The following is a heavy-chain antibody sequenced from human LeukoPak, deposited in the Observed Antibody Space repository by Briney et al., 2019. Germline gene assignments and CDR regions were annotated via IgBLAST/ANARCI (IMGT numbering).Heavy chain of an antibody. D-gene: IGHD5-12*01. Sequence: GGSLRLSCAASGFTFDDYAMHWVRQAPRKDLEWVSLISWDGGSTYYADSVKGRFTISRDNSRHTLYLQMNSLGAEDTALYYCAKDKEYSGFGPILSGYYYGMDVWGKGTTVTVSS. V-gene: IGHV3-43D*04. CDR2: ISWDGGST. CDR3: AKDKEYSGFGPILSGYYYGMDV. CDR1: GFTFDDYA. J-gene: IGHJ6*04.